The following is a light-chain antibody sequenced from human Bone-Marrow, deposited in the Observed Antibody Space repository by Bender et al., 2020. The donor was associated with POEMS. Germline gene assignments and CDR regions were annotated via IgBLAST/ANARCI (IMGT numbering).Light chain of an antibody. Sequence: QPVVNQSPSASASLGASVKLTCTLSSGYGTYAIAWHQQQPGKAPRYVMKINSEGSHDKGDGIPARFSGSSSGAERYLTISSLQSEDEADYYCQTWGTGHVVFGGGTKLTVL. CDR1: SGYGTYA. CDR3: QTWGTGHVV. CDR2: INSEGSH. V-gene: IGLV4-69*01. J-gene: IGLJ2*01.